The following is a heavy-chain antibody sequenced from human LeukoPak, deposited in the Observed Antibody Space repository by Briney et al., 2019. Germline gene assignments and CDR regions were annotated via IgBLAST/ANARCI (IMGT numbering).Heavy chain of an antibody. D-gene: IGHD3-10*01. V-gene: IGHV3-23*01. CDR2: MSGSGDTT. J-gene: IGHJ4*02. Sequence: PGGSLRLSCAASGFTFSSYAMSWVRQAPGKGLEWVSGMSGSGDTTYYADSEKGRFTISRDNSKNTLYLQLNSLRAEDTAVYYCAKDQWGAIRGEFDYWGQGTLVTVSS. CDR3: AKDQWGAIRGEFDY. CDR1: GFTFSSYA.